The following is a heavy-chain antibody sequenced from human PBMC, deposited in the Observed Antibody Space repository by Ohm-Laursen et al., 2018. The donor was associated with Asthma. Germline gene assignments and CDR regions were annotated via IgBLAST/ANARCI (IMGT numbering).Heavy chain of an antibody. J-gene: IGHJ4*02. V-gene: IGHV3-23*01. Sequence: SLRLSCAASGFIFSHYAMTWVRQAPGKGLEYVSSISGSSGRTYYADAVKGRFTISRDNAKSTLYLLLNRLRVEDTAVYYCARAQEASGLYNSYFDYWGQGTLVTVSS. CDR2: ISGSSGRT. D-gene: IGHD3-3*01. CDR1: GFIFSHYA. CDR3: ARAQEASGLYNSYFDY.